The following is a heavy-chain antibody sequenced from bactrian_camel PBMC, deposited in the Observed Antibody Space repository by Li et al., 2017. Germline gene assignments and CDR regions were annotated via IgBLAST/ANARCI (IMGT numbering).Heavy chain of an antibody. CDR1: GFTFSSYR. V-gene: IGHV3S1*01. D-gene: IGHD1*01. CDR2: ISRDGFT. Sequence: QVQLVESGGGLVQPGGSLRLSCAASGFTFSSYRMNWVRQAPGKGLEWVSAISRDGFTYYEAPYETSVKGRFTISRDNGKNTLYLQMNSLESEDTALYYCATARARGYYSGGYYHFAYLGQGTQVTVS. J-gene: IGHJ6*01. CDR3: ATARARGYYSGGYYHFAY.